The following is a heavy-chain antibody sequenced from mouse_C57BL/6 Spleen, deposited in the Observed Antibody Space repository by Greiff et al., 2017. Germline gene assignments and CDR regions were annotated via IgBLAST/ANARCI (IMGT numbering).Heavy chain of an antibody. J-gene: IGHJ1*03. CDR2: IYPGDGDT. V-gene: IGHV1-82*01. Sequence: QVQLQQSGPELVKPGASVKISCKASGYAFSSSWLNWVKQRPGKGLEWIGRIYPGDGDTNYNGKFKGKATLTADKSSSTAYMQLSSLTSEDSAVYFCARGGRTGTGYFDVWGTGTTVTVSS. CDR3: ARGGRTGTGYFDV. D-gene: IGHD4-1*01. CDR1: GYAFSSSW.